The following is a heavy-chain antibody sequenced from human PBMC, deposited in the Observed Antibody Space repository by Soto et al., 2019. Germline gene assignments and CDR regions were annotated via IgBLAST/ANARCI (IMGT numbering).Heavy chain of an antibody. CDR1: GGSISSYY. Sequence: QVQLQESGPGLVKPSETLSLTCTVSGGSISSYYWSWIRQPPGKGLEWIGYIYYSGSTNYNPSLKERVTLSVDTSQNQFSLKLSSVTAADTAVYYCARDSWSSSWDDAFDIWGQGTMVTVSS. CDR2: IYYSGST. V-gene: IGHV4-59*01. J-gene: IGHJ3*02. CDR3: ARDSWSSSWDDAFDI. D-gene: IGHD6-13*01.